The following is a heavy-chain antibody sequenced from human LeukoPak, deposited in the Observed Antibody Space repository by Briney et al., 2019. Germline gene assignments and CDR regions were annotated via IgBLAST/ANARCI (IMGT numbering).Heavy chain of an antibody. CDR2: INHSGST. J-gene: IGHJ4*02. Sequence: SETLSLTCAVYGGSFSGYYWSWIRQPPGKGLEWIGEINHSGSTNYNPSHKSRVTISVDTSKNQFSLKLSSVTAADTAVYYCARVQVIVGYCSSTSCYTDYFDYWGQGTLVTVSS. V-gene: IGHV4-34*01. CDR1: GGSFSGYY. CDR3: ARVQVIVGYCSSTSCYTDYFDY. D-gene: IGHD2-2*02.